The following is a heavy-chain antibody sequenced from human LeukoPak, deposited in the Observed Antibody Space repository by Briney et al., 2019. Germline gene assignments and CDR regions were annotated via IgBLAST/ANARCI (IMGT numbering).Heavy chain of an antibody. CDR3: TRDRVSGFDL. V-gene: IGHV3-48*03. CDR2: ISTTSNTI. J-gene: IGHJ3*01. D-gene: IGHD1-26*01. Sequence: GGSLRLSCVVSGFTFSSYEFSWVRQAPGKGLEWVSYISTTSNTIDYVDSVKGRFTISRDNARNSLYLQMDSLRAEDTAVYYCTRDRVSGFDLWGQGTMVTVSS. CDR1: GFTFSSYE.